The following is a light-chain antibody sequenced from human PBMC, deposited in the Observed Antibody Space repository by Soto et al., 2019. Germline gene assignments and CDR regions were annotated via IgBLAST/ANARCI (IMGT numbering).Light chain of an antibody. CDR3: QHYGNSLT. J-gene: IGKJ4*01. CDR2: GAS. CDR1: QSVSSSH. V-gene: IGKV3-20*01. Sequence: DIVLTQSPGTLSLSPGESVTLSCRASQSVSSSHLAWYQQKPGQAPRLFIYGASRRATGIPDRFSVSGSGTDFTLTISRLQPEDFAVYSCQHYGNSLTFGGGTKVEIK.